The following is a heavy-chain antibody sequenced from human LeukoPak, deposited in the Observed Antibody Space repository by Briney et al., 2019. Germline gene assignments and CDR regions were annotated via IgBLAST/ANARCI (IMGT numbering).Heavy chain of an antibody. D-gene: IGHD1-26*01. CDR2: INSDGTEA. J-gene: IGHJ4*02. V-gene: IGHV3-74*01. CDR3: ARDPGPWELPPDY. Sequence: PGGSLRLSCSASGFDLSGYWMHWVRHAPGKGLVAVSHINSDGTEAGYADSVKGRFTISRDNARNTVHLQMNSLRVEDTAVYYCARDPGPWELPPDYWGQGTLVTVSS. CDR1: GFDLSGYW.